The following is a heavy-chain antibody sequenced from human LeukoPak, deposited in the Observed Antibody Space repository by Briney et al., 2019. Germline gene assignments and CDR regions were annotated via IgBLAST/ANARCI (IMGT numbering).Heavy chain of an antibody. Sequence: GGSLRLSCAASGFTFSSYAMSWVRQAPGKGLEWVSVIYSGGSTYYADSVKGRFTISRDNSKNTLYLQMNSLRAEDTAVYYCARDRGYYGIDYWGQGTLVTVSS. V-gene: IGHV3-53*01. CDR1: GFTFSSYA. J-gene: IGHJ4*02. D-gene: IGHD3-10*01. CDR2: IYSGGST. CDR3: ARDRGYYGIDY.